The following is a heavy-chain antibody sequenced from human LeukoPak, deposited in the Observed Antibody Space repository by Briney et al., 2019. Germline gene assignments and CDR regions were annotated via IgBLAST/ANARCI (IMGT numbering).Heavy chain of an antibody. J-gene: IGHJ6*02. CDR1: GFTFSSYG. CDR2: ISYDGSNK. V-gene: IGHV3-30*03. Sequence: GGSLRLSCAASGFTFSSYGMHWVRQAPGKGLEWVAVISYDGSNKYYADSVKGRFTISRDNSKNTLYLQMSSLRAEDTAVYYCATSTPDIVATILVRYYYYYGMDVWGQGTTVTVSS. D-gene: IGHD5-12*01. CDR3: ATSTPDIVATILVRYYYYYGMDV.